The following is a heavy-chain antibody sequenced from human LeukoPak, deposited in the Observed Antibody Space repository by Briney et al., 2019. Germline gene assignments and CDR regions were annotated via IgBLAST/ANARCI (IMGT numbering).Heavy chain of an antibody. Sequence: PSGTLSLTCVVSGGSISSFDWWSWVRQPPGKGLEWIGETHQSGFTNYNPSLESRVTITADKSRNQFSLKLSSVTAADTAVYYCARGVDCWGHGTLVTVSS. J-gene: IGHJ4*01. CDR1: GGSISSFDW. CDR2: THQSGFT. V-gene: IGHV4-4*02. CDR3: ARGVDC.